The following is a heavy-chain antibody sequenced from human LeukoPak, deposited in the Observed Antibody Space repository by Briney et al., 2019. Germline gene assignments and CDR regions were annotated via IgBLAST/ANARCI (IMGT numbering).Heavy chain of an antibody. Sequence: SETLSLTCTVSGGSISSNSYYWGWIRQPPGKGLQWIGSIYYSGSTYYNPSLKSRVTISVDTSKNQFSLKLSSVTAADTAVYYCARDAGYGYDRFDYWGQGTQVTVSS. CDR1: GGSISSNSYY. CDR3: ARDAGYGYDRFDY. J-gene: IGHJ4*02. CDR2: IYYSGST. V-gene: IGHV4-39*07. D-gene: IGHD5-18*01.